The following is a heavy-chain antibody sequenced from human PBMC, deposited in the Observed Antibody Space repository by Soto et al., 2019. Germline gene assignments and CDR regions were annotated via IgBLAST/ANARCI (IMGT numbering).Heavy chain of an antibody. V-gene: IGHV3-7*01. CDR3: ARGQNGGPAPNDAFDI. J-gene: IGHJ3*02. CDR2: IKQDGSEK. Sequence: GGSLRLSCAASGFTFSSYWMSWVRQAPGKGLEWVANIKQDGSEKYYVDSVKGRFTISRDNAKNSLYLQMNSLRAEDTAVYYCARGQNGGPAPNDAFDIWGQGTMVTVSS. D-gene: IGHD7-27*01. CDR1: GFTFSSYW.